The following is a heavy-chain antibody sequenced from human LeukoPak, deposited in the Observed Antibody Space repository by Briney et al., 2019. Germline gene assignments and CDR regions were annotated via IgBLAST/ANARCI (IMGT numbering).Heavy chain of an antibody. CDR3: ARGVQGPLGDWFDP. CDR1: GYTFASYD. CDR2: MNPNSGNT. V-gene: IGHV1-8*01. Sequence: ASVKVSCKASGYTFASYDINWVRQATGQGLEWMGWMNPNSGNTGYAQKFQGRVTMSRNTSISTAYMELSSLRSEDTAVYYCARGVQGPLGDWFDPWGQGTLVTVSS. D-gene: IGHD1-1*01. J-gene: IGHJ5*02.